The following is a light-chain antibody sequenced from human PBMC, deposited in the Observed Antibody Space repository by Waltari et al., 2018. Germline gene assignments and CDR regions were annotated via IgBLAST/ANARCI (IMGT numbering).Light chain of an antibody. V-gene: IGKV1-39*01. J-gene: IGKJ1*01. CDR2: AAS. Sequence: DIQMTQSPSSLSASVGDRVTITCRASQSIGTYLNWYQHKPGRAPALLIYAASTLQGGVPSRFSGSGSEKHFTLAISSLQREDFATYYCQQSYTTPRTFGQGTKVEIK. CDR1: QSIGTY. CDR3: QQSYTTPRT.